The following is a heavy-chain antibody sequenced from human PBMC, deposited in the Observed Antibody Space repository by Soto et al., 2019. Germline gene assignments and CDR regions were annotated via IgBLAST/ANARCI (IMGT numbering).Heavy chain of an antibody. CDR1: GFTFSSYW. Sequence: GGSLRLSCAASGFTFSSYWMHWARQAPGKGLVWVSRINSDGSSTSYADSVKGRFTISRDNAKNTLYLQMNSLRAEDTAVYYCARVPIFPKNYGMDVWGQGTTVTVSS. V-gene: IGHV3-74*01. CDR2: INSDGSST. J-gene: IGHJ6*02. D-gene: IGHD3-3*01. CDR3: ARVPIFPKNYGMDV.